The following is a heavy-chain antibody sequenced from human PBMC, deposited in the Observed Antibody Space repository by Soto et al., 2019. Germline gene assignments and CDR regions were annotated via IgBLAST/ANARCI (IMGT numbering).Heavy chain of an antibody. CDR3: ARDKREMATILDY. CDR1: GFSFSYYS. D-gene: IGHD5-12*01. CDR2: ISSSSTYI. J-gene: IGHJ4*02. V-gene: IGHV3-21*01. Sequence: GGSLRLSCAASGFSFSYYSMHWVRQAPGKGLEWVSSISSSSTYIYYADSLKGRFTISRDNARNSLYLQMNSLRAADTAVYYCARDKREMATILDYWGQGTLVTVSS.